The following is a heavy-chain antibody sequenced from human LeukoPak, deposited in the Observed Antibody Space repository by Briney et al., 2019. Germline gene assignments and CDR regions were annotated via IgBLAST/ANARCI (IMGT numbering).Heavy chain of an antibody. J-gene: IGHJ5*02. D-gene: IGHD1-26*01. CDR2: ISAYNGNT. Sequence: SGKVACKADGYTFTSYGIGWVRQAAGQVREWMGWISAYNGNTKYAQKLQGRVTMTTDTSTSTAYMELRSLRSDDTAVYYCARDAPTWELLRTVWFDPWGQGTLVTVSS. V-gene: IGHV1-18*01. CDR1: GYTFTSYG. CDR3: ARDAPTWELLRTVWFDP.